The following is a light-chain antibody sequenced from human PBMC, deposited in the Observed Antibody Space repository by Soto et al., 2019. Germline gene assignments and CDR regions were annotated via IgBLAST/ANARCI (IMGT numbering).Light chain of an antibody. CDR1: RSNIGGNS. V-gene: IGLV1-51*01. CDR3: GSWDSSLSAYV. CDR2: DDN. J-gene: IGLJ1*01. Sequence: QSVLTQPPSVSAAPARKLSISCSPSRSNIGGNSVSWYQQLPGTAPKLLIYDDNKRPSGIPDRFSGSKSGTSATLGITGFQTGDDADYYCGSWDSSLSAYVFGTGTKVTVL.